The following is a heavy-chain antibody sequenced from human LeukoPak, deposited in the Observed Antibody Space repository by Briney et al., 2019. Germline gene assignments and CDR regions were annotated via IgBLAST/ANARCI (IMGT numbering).Heavy chain of an antibody. Sequence: PSETLSLTCTVSGGSISDYSWSWIRQPPGKGLEWIGNIYYSGSANHNPSLKSRVTISRDTSKNQFSLKLTSVTAADTAVYYCARAGGVKTAALDLDYWGQGTLVTVSS. CDR1: GGSISDYS. CDR2: IYYSGSA. V-gene: IGHV4-59*01. J-gene: IGHJ4*02. D-gene: IGHD6-25*01. CDR3: ARAGGVKTAALDLDY.